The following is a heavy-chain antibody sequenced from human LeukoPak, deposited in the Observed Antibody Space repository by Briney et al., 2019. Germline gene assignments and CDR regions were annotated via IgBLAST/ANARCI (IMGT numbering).Heavy chain of an antibody. V-gene: IGHV4-4*07. D-gene: IGHD6-13*01. CDR2: IYTSGST. Sequence: SETLSLTCTVSGGSISSYYWSWIRQPAGKGLEWIGRIYTSGSTNYNPSLKSRVTMSVDTSKNQFSLKLSSVTVADTAVYYCARETPLIAAARTFDYWGQGTLVTVSS. J-gene: IGHJ4*02. CDR3: ARETPLIAAARTFDY. CDR1: GGSISSYY.